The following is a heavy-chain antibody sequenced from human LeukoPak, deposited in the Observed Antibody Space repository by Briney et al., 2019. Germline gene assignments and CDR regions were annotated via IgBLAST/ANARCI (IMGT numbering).Heavy chain of an antibody. J-gene: IGHJ4*02. CDR2: ISSGDST. CDR3: GGDLIGTAASWDS. CDR1: GFTVNNKY. V-gene: IGHV3-53*01. D-gene: IGHD6-25*01. Sequence: PGGSLRLSCAASGFTVNNKYMNWVRQAPGKGLEWVSVISSGDSTYYADSVKGRFTISRDNSKNRLYLQMNSLRVEDTAVYYCGGDLIGTAASWDSWGQGTLVTVSS.